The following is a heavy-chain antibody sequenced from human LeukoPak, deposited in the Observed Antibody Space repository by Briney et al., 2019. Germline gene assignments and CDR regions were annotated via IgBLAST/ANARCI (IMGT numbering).Heavy chain of an antibody. V-gene: IGHV4-59*06. D-gene: IGHD3-22*01. CDR2: IFYSGST. CDR1: GGSISSSY. J-gene: IGHJ4*02. CDR3: ASGKYYYDGSGYYYFDY. Sequence: SETLSLTCTVSGGSISSSYWSWIRQHPGKGLEWIGYIFYSGSTYYNPSLKSRVTISVDMSKNQFSLKLISVTAADTAVYYCASGKYYYDGSGYYYFDYWGQGTLVTVSS.